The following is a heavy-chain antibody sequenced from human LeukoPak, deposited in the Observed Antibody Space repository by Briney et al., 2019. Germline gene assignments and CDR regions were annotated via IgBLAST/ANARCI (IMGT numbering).Heavy chain of an antibody. CDR2: IIPIFGTA. V-gene: IGHV1-69*05. CDR3: ARALNIIAGTHFDY. D-gene: IGHD1-1*01. CDR1: GGTFSSYA. J-gene: IGHJ4*02. Sequence: ASVKVSCKASGGTFSSYAISWVRQAPGQGLEWMGGIIPIFGTANYAQKLQGRVTMTTDTSTSTAYMELRSLRSDDTAVYYCARALNIIAGTHFDYWGQGTLVTVSS.